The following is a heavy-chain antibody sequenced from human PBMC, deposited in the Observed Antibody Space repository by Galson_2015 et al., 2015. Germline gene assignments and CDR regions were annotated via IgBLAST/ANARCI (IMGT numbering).Heavy chain of an antibody. CDR2: ISYDGSNK. Sequence: SLRLSCAASGFTFSSYGMHWVRQAPGKGLEWVAVISYDGSNKYYADSVKGRFTISRDNSKNTLYLQMNSLRAEDTAVYYCAKDIRSGTTYMDVWGKGTTVTVSS. CDR1: GFTFSSYG. D-gene: IGHD1-14*01. CDR3: AKDIRSGTTYMDV. V-gene: IGHV3-30*18. J-gene: IGHJ6*03.